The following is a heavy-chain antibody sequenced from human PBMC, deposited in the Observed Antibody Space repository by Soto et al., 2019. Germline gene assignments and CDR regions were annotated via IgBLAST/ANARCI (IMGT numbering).Heavy chain of an antibody. CDR3: ARDKGPYIALAVLSY. Sequence: QVQLVQSGAEVKKPGSSVKVSCKASGGTFSSYTISWVRQAPGQGLEWMGRIIPILGIANYAQKFQGRVTITADKSTSTAYMELSSLRSEDTAVYYCARDKGPYIALAVLSYWGQGTLVTVSS. CDR1: GGTFSSYT. D-gene: IGHD6-19*01. CDR2: IIPILGIA. J-gene: IGHJ4*02. V-gene: IGHV1-69*08.